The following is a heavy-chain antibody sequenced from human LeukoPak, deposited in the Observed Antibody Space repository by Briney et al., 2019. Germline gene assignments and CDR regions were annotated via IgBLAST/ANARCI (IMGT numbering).Heavy chain of an antibody. J-gene: IGHJ4*02. D-gene: IGHD3-10*01. V-gene: IGHV4-39*01. CDR2: IYYSGST. CDR3: ASQDERITMVRGVIRFDY. Sequence: PSETLSLTCTVSGGSISSSSYYWGWIRQPPGKGLEWIVSIYYSGSTYYNPSLKSRVTISVDTSKNQFSLKLSSVTAADTAVYYCASQDERITMVRGVIRFDYWGQGTLVTVSS. CDR1: GGSISSSSYY.